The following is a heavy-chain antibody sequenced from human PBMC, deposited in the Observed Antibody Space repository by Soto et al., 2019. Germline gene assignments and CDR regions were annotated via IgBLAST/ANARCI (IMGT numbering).Heavy chain of an antibody. D-gene: IGHD5-12*01. Sequence: QVQLVQSGAEVKKPGSSVKVSCKASGGTFSSYAIRWVRQAPGQGLEWMGGIIPIFGTANYAQKFQGRVTITADKSTRTAYIELSSLRSEDTAVYYCARGWGKWLRPDFDYCGQGNLVTGSS. CDR1: GGTFSSYA. J-gene: IGHJ4*02. CDR2: IIPIFGTA. V-gene: IGHV1-69*06. CDR3: ARGWGKWLRPDFDY.